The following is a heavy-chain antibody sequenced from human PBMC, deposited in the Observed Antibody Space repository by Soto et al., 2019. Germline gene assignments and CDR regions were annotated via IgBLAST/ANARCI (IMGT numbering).Heavy chain of an antibody. Sequence: SETLSLTCAVSGGSISSSNWWSWVRQPPGKGLEWFGEIYHSGSTNYNPSLKSRVTISVDKSKNQFSLKLSSVTAADTAVYYCARTHDYYDSSGYYSQVCYFDYWGQGTLVTVSS. D-gene: IGHD3-22*01. V-gene: IGHV4-4*02. CDR3: ARTHDYYDSSGYYSQVCYFDY. CDR2: IYHSGST. CDR1: GGSISSSNW. J-gene: IGHJ4*02.